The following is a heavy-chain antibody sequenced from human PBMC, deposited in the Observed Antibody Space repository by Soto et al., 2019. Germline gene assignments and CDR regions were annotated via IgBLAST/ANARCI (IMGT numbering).Heavy chain of an antibody. D-gene: IGHD6-13*01. CDR2: ISAYNGNT. Sequence: QVHLVQSGAEVKTPGASVKVSCKASGYTFTSYGISWVRQAPGQGLEWMGWISAYNGNTNYAQKLQGRVTMTTDTSTRTAYMEQRSLRSDDTAVYYCARDTIAAAGTYYYCGMDVWGQGTTVTVSS. V-gene: IGHV1-18*01. CDR3: ARDTIAAAGTYYYCGMDV. CDR1: GYTFTSYG. J-gene: IGHJ6*02.